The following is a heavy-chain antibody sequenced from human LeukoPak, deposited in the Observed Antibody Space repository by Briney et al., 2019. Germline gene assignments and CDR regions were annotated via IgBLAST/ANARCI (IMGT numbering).Heavy chain of an antibody. J-gene: IGHJ6*02. CDR2: IYYSGTT. V-gene: IGHV4-61*01. CDR3: ARDAVVVPAAPRTYYYYGMDV. CDR1: GGSVSSGSYY. Sequence: SETLSLTCTVSGGSVSSGSYYWNWIRQTPGKGLEWIGYIYYSGTTNYNPSLKSRVTISVDTSKNQFSLKLSSVTAADTAVYYCARDAVVVPAAPRTYYYYGMDVWGQGTTVTVSS. D-gene: IGHD2-2*01.